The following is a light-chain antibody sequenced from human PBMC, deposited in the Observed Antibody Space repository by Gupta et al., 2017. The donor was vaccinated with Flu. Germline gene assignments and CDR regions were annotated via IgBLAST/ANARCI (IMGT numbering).Light chain of an antibody. Sequence: DIQLTQSPSSLSASVGDRVTLPCRASQSIRSYLDWYQQKPGKAPKLLIYAASSWQSGVPSRFSGRGCGTDVTLTSSRRQHEDFATYYCQQSDSNPPSTVGQGTKLEIK. J-gene: IGKJ2*01. CDR2: AAS. CDR3: QQSDSNPPST. CDR1: QSIRSY. V-gene: IGKV1-39*01.